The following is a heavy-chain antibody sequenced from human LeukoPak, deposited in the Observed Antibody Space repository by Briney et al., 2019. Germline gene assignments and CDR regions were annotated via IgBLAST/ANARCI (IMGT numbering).Heavy chain of an antibody. Sequence: GGSLRLSCAASGFTFSSYSMNWVRQAPGKGLEWVSSISSSSSYIYYADSVKGRFTISRDNAKNSLYLQMSSLRAEDTAVYYCYSIGSPRRFDYWGQGTLVTVSS. CDR3: YSIGSPRRFDY. J-gene: IGHJ4*02. V-gene: IGHV3-21*01. CDR1: GFTFSSYS. CDR2: ISSSSSYI. D-gene: IGHD2-15*01.